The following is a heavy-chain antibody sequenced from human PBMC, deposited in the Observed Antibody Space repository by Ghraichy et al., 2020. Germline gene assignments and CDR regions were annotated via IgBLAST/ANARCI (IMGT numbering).Heavy chain of an antibody. D-gene: IGHD2-15*01. V-gene: IGHV3-74*01. CDR2: INSDGSST. CDR1: GMTLSRYW. J-gene: IGHJ4*02. Sequence: GESLNISCAASGMTLSRYWVDWVRQAPGKGLVWVSRINSDGSSTSYADSVKGRFTISRDNARNTLYLQMSSLRAEDTAVYYCARPYCSGGSCYSPPDYWGQGTLVTVSS. CDR3: ARPYCSGGSCYSPPDY.